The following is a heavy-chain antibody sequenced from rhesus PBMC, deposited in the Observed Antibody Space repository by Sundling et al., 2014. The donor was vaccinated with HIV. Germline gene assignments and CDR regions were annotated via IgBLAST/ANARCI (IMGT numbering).Heavy chain of an antibody. CDR1: GGSISDSYY. Sequence: QVHLQESGPGLVKPSETLSLTCAVSGGSISDSYYWSWIRQPPGKGLEWIGHIYGSGGSTYYNPSLKSRVTISTDTSKNQFSLKLTSVTAADTAVYYCAREGALQYLDWLNDWGQGVLVTVSS. CDR2: IYGSGGST. J-gene: IGHJ4*01. V-gene: IGHV4-106*01. D-gene: IGHD3-3*01. CDR3: AREGALQYLDWLND.